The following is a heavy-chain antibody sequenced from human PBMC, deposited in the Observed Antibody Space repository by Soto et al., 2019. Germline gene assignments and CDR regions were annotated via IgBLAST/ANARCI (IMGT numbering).Heavy chain of an antibody. D-gene: IGHD2-2*01. Sequence: QLQLQESGPGLVKPSETLSLTCTVYGGSISSSSYYWGWIRQPPGKGLEWIGSIYYSGSTYYNPSLKIGVTISVDTSKNPFSLKLSSVSAADTAVYYCARLLHRVVPAAIYLAFWGQGTLVTVSS. CDR2: IYYSGST. V-gene: IGHV4-39*01. CDR3: ARLLHRVVPAAIYLAF. J-gene: IGHJ4*02. CDR1: GGSISSSSYY.